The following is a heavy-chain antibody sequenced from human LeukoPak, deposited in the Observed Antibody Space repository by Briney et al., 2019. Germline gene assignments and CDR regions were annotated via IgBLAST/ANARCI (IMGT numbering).Heavy chain of an antibody. CDR1: GDSISFYY. J-gene: IGHJ4*02. D-gene: IGHD2-2*01. Sequence: SETLSLTCTVSGDSISFYYWSWIRQPPGKGLEWIGSIHHSGKTYYNPSLRSRVTISVDTSKNQFSVKLSSVTAADTAVYYCAREWYCSSTSCLYYFEYWGQGTLVTVSS. CDR3: AREWYCSSTSCLYYFEY. V-gene: IGHV4-38-2*02. CDR2: IHHSGKT.